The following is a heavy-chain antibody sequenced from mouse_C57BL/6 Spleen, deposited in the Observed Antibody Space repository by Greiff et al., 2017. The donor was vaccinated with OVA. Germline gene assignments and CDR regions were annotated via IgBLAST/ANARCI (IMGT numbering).Heavy chain of an antibody. CDR2: INPGSGGT. CDR1: GYAFTNYL. CDR3: ARRSGHYYAMGY. D-gene: IGHD6-1*01. V-gene: IGHV1-54*01. Sequence: VQLQQSGAELVRPGTSVKVSCKASGYAFTNYLIEWVKQRPGQGLEWIGVINPGSGGTNYNEKFKGKATLTADTSSSTAYMQLSSLASEDSAVEFCARRSGHYYAMGYWGQGTSVTVSS. J-gene: IGHJ4*01.